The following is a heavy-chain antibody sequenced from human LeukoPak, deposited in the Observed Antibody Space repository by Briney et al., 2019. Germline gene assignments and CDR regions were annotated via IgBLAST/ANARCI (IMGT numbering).Heavy chain of an antibody. D-gene: IGHD3-10*01. V-gene: IGHV4-30-4*01. J-gene: IGHJ4*02. CDR2: IYYSGST. CDR1: GGSISSSDYY. CDR3: ASEINMVRGVQFDY. Sequence: PSETLSLTCIVSGGSISSSDYYWSWIRQPPGKGLEWIGYIYYSGSTYYNPSLKSRVTISVDTSKNQFSLKLSSVTAADTAVYYCASEINMVRGVQFDYWGQGTLVTVSS.